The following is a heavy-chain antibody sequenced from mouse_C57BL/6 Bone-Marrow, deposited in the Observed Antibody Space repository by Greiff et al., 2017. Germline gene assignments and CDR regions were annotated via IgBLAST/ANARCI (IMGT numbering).Heavy chain of an antibody. Sequence: EVKLVESGGGLVQPGGSLKLSCAASGFTFSDYYMYWVRQTPEKRLEWVAYISNGGGSTYYPDTVKGRFTISRDNAKNTLYLQMSRLTSEDTAMYYCASLYGYDEGAWFAYWGQGTLVTVSA. J-gene: IGHJ3*01. V-gene: IGHV5-12*01. CDR1: GFTFSDYY. CDR3: ASLYGYDEGAWFAY. CDR2: ISNGGGST. D-gene: IGHD2-2*01.